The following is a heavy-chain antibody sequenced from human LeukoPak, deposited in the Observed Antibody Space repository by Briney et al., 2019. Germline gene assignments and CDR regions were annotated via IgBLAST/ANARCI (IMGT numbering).Heavy chain of an antibody. V-gene: IGHV3-66*01. D-gene: IGHD5-24*01. J-gene: IGHJ4*02. Sequence: GGSLRLSCEASGLAFSSYSMTWVRQAPGKGLEWVSVIYSGGGTYYADSVKGRFTISRDNSKNTLYLQMNSLRAEDTAVYYCARGASRDGSGYWGQGTLVTVSS. CDR2: IYSGGGT. CDR3: ARGASRDGSGY. CDR1: GLAFSSYS.